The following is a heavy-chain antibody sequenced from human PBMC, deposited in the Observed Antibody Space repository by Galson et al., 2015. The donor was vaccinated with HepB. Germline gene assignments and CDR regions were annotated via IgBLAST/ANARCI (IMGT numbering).Heavy chain of an antibody. V-gene: IGHV3-30*04. CDR1: GFTFSRSA. D-gene: IGHD3-3*01. CDR3: ARDRLYFYS. CDR2: ISFDESIT. Sequence: SLRLSCAASGFTFSRSAMHWVRQAPGKGLEWVAVISFDESITYYADSVKGRFTISRDNSKNTLFLQMNSLRPEDTAVYYCARDRLYFYSWGQGTLVTVSS. J-gene: IGHJ5*02.